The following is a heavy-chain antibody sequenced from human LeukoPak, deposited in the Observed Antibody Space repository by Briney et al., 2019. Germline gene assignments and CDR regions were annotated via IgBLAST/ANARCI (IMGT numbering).Heavy chain of an antibody. CDR3: ANGRAGAFDI. CDR1: GFTFSSYG. D-gene: IGHD6-19*01. Sequence: GGSLRLSCAASGFTFSSYGMHWVRQAPGKGLEWVAVISYDGSNKYYADSVKGRFTISRDNSKNTLYLQMNSLRAGDTAVYYCANGRAGAFDIWGQGTMVTVSS. V-gene: IGHV3-30*18. J-gene: IGHJ3*02. CDR2: ISYDGSNK.